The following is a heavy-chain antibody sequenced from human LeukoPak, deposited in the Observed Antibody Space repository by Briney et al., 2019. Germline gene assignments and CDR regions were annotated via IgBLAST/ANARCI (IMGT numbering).Heavy chain of an antibody. Sequence: GGSLRLSCAASGFTFSSYAMNWVRQAPGKGLEWVSGISGSGGSTYYADSVKGRFTISRDNSKNTLYLQMNSLRAEDTAVYYCARDNITSSSWDYWGQGTLVTVSS. J-gene: IGHJ4*02. V-gene: IGHV3-23*01. CDR2: ISGSGGST. CDR3: ARDNITSSSWDY. D-gene: IGHD6-13*01. CDR1: GFTFSSYA.